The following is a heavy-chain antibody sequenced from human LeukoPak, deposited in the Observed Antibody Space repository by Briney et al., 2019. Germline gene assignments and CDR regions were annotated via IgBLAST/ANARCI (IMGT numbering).Heavy chain of an antibody. CDR3: ARAVEYYYGSGSYYNVNWFDP. CDR2: IYHSGST. J-gene: IGHJ5*02. D-gene: IGHD3-10*01. V-gene: IGHV4-59*12. CDR1: GGSISSYY. Sequence: SETLSLTCTVSGGSISSYYWSWIRQPPGKGLEWIGYIYHSGSTYYNPSLKSRVTISVDRSKNQFSLKLSSVTAADTAVYYCARAVEYYYGSGSYYNVNWFDPWGQGTLVTVSS.